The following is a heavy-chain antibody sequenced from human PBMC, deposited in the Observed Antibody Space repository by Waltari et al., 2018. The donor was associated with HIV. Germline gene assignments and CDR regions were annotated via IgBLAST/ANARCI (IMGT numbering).Heavy chain of an antibody. D-gene: IGHD2-2*01. CDR3: ARLGYCSSTSCYYYYYYGMDV. CDR1: GYTFTSYD. J-gene: IGHJ6*02. Sequence: QVQLVQSGAEVKKPGASVKVSCKASGYTFTSYDINWLRQATGQGLEWMGWMNPNSGNTGYAQKFQGRVTMTRNTSISTAYMELSSLRSEDTAVYYCARLGYCSSTSCYYYYYYGMDVWGQGTTVTVSS. CDR2: MNPNSGNT. V-gene: IGHV1-8*01.